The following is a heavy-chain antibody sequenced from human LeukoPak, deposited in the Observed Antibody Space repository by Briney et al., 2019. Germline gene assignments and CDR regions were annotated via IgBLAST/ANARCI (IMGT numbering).Heavy chain of an antibody. D-gene: IGHD6-19*01. V-gene: IGHV4-61*09. J-gene: IGHJ4*02. CDR1: GDSISTGSYY. CDR3: ARTLYSSGWCPFDY. Sequence: PSETLSLTCTVSGDSISTGSYYWSWVRRAAGEGLEWIGEINHSGSTNYNPSLKSRVTISVDTSKNQFSLKLSSVTAADTAVYYCARTLYSSGWCPFDYWGQGALVTVSS. CDR2: INHSGST.